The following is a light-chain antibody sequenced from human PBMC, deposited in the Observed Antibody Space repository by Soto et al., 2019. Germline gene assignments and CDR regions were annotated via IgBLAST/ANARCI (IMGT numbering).Light chain of an antibody. CDR2: DAS. CDR1: QGISSW. V-gene: IGKV1-12*01. J-gene: IGKJ4*01. CDR3: QQGNSFPLS. Sequence: DIQMTQSPSSVSASVGDRVTITCQASQGISSWLAWYQQKPGKAPKLLIHDASSLQSGVPSRFRSSGSRTDFTLTISSLQPEDFGTYYCQQGNSFPLSFGGGTKVEIK.